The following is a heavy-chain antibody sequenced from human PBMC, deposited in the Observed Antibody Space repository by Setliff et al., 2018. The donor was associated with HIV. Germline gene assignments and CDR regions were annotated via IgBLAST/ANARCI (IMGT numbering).Heavy chain of an antibody. J-gene: IGHJ4*02. CDR3: AKLWPAADMAREIDS. V-gene: IGHV4-39*01. Sequence: SETLSLTCTVSGDSISRRIYYWGWIRQPPGKGLEWIGNFYYSGSSHYNPSLKSRVTISVDTSKNQFSLKLISVSAADTAVYYCAKLWPAADMAREIDSWGQGTLVTVSS. CDR2: FYYSGSS. D-gene: IGHD2-2*01. CDR1: GDSISRRIYY.